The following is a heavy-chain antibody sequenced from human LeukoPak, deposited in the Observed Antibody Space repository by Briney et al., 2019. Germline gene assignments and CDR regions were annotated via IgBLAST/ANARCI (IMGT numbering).Heavy chain of an antibody. CDR3: ARHGYSSSSLSNWFDP. J-gene: IGHJ5*02. V-gene: IGHV5-51*01. D-gene: IGHD6-6*01. Sequence: GESLKISCKGSGYSFTSYWIGWVRQLPGKGLEWMGIIYPGDSDTRYSPSFQGQVTISADKSISTAYLQWSGLKASDTAMYYCARHGYSSSSLSNWFDPWGQGTLVTVSS. CDR1: GYSFTSYW. CDR2: IYPGDSDT.